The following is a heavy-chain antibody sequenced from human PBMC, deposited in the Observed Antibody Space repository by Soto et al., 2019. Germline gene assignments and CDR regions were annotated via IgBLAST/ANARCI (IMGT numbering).Heavy chain of an antibody. CDR1: GGTFSSYA. D-gene: IGHD5-18*01. CDR2: IIPIFGTA. V-gene: IGHV1-69*13. CDR3: ARDYSYGYGYYYGMDV. Sequence: ASVKVSCKASGGTFSSYAISWVRQAPGQGLEWMGGIIPIFGTANYAQKFQGRVTITADESTSTAYMELSSLRSEDTAVYYCARDYSYGYGYYYGMDVWGQGTTVTVSS. J-gene: IGHJ6*02.